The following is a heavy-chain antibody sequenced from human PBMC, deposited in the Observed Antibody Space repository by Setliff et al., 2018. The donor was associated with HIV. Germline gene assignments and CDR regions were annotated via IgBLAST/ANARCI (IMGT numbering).Heavy chain of an antibody. CDR1: GGSISSGSYY. CDR3: AREMGRSWYVRGYYYYGMDV. V-gene: IGHV4-61*02. D-gene: IGHD6-13*01. J-gene: IGHJ6*02. CDR2: IYTSGST. Sequence: PSETLSLTCTVSGGSISSGSYYWSWIRQPAGKGLEWIGRIYTSGSTNYNPSLKSRVTISVDTSKNQFSLKLSSVTAADTAVYYCAREMGRSWYVRGYYYYGMDVWGQGTTVTVSS.